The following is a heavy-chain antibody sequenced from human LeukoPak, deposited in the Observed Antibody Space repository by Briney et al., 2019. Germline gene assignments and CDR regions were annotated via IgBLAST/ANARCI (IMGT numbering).Heavy chain of an antibody. Sequence: GGSLSLSCAASGFTFSSYAMSWVRQAPGKGLEWVSAISGSGGSTHYADSVKGRFTISRDNSKNTLYLQMNSLRAEDTAVYYCANHQYSSSWYNKLLDYWGQGTLVTVSS. V-gene: IGHV3-23*01. CDR1: GFTFSSYA. D-gene: IGHD6-13*01. CDR2: ISGSGGST. CDR3: ANHQYSSSWYNKLLDY. J-gene: IGHJ4*02.